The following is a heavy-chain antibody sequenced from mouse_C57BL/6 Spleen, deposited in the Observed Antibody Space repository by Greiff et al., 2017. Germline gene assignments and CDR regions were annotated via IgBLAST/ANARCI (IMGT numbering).Heavy chain of an antibody. CDR2: IYPGDGDT. V-gene: IGHV1-82*01. D-gene: IGHD3-2*02. CDR1: GYAFSSSW. Sequence: VKLVESGPELVKPGASVKISCKASGYAFSSSWMNWVKQRPGKGLEWIGRIYPGDGDTNYNGKFKGKATLTADKSSSTAYMQLSSLTSEDSAVYFCARYHSSGYPYAMDYWGQGTSVTVSS. J-gene: IGHJ4*01. CDR3: ARYHSSGYPYAMDY.